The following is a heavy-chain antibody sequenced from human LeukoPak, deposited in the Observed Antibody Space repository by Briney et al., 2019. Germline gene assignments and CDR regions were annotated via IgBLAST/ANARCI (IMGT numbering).Heavy chain of an antibody. Sequence: GASVKVSCKASGGTFSSYAIIWVRQAPGQGLEWMGRIIPILDIANYAQKFQGRVTITADKSTSTAYMELSSLRSEDTAVYYCARSRLSYYYDSSADAFDIWGQGTMVTVSS. CDR3: ARSRLSYYYDSSADAFDI. V-gene: IGHV1-69*04. D-gene: IGHD3-22*01. CDR1: GGTFSSYA. CDR2: IIPILDIA. J-gene: IGHJ3*02.